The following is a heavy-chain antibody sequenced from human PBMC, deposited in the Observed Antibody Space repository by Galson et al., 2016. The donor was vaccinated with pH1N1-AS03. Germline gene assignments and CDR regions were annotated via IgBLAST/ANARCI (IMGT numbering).Heavy chain of an antibody. Sequence: SCKASGYGFINYAIHWVRQAPGQRLEWMGWLNSTSGNTEYSQKFQGRVTITRDTSASTASMELSSLRSEDTAVYYCAKVGIVISSGWYGRFDYWGQGTLVTVSS. D-gene: IGHD6-19*01. J-gene: IGHJ4*02. CDR1: GYGFINYA. CDR2: LNSTSGNT. CDR3: AKVGIVISSGWYGRFDY. V-gene: IGHV1-3*01.